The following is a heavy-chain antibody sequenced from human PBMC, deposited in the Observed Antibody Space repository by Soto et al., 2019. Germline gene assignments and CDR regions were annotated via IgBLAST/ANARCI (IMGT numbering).Heavy chain of an antibody. V-gene: IGHV1-3*01. CDR3: ARGTLAYCGGDCSGPAAEYFQH. J-gene: IGHJ1*01. CDR2: INVANGNT. D-gene: IGHD2-21*02. CDR1: GYTFIRSA. Sequence: ASVKVSCKASGYTFIRSAMHWVRQAPGQRLEWMGWINVANGNTKYSQKFQGRVTITRDTSATTAYMGLSSLTSEDTAVYYCARGTLAYCGGDCSGPAAEYFQHWGQGTLVTVS.